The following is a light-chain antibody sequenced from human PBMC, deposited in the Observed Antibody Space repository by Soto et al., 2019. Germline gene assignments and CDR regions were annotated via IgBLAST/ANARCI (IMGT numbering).Light chain of an antibody. CDR3: HQYNNWWT. J-gene: IGKJ1*01. V-gene: IGKV3-15*01. CDR2: GAS. CDR1: QTVSTS. Sequence: EIVITQSPSTLSVSPGERATLSCRASQTVSTSLAWYQQKPGQAPRLLIYGASARASGVPARFSGSGSGTEFTLTISSLQSEDSAVYYCHQYNNWWTFGQGTKVDIK.